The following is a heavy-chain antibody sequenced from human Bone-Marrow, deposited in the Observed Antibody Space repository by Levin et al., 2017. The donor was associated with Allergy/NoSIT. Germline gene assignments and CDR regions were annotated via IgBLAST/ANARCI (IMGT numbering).Heavy chain of an antibody. CDR3: ATYSSSPSDDY. V-gene: IGHV3-20*01. D-gene: IGHD6-13*01. Sequence: PGGSLRLSCAASGFTFDDYGMSWVRQAPGKGLEWVSGINWNGGSTGYADSVKGRFTISRDNAKNSLYLQMNSLRAEDTALYHCATYSSSPSDDYWGQGTLVTVSS. CDR2: INWNGGST. CDR1: GFTFDDYG. J-gene: IGHJ4*02.